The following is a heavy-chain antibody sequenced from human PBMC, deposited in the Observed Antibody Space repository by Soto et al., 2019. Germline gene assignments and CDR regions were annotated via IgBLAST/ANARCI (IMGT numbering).Heavy chain of an antibody. CDR3: AKDIATDCVGDCHPTDS. J-gene: IGHJ4*02. Sequence: QLQLVESGGGVVQPGRSLRVSCVASGFPFSSYGMHWVRQAPGKGLEWLALISYDGSHKYYADSVKGRFTISRDNSKNTLYMPMNTLSTEDTAVYYCAKDIATDCVGDCHPTDSWGQGTLVTVSS. V-gene: IGHV3-30*18. CDR2: ISYDGSHK. D-gene: IGHD2-21*02. CDR1: GFPFSSYG.